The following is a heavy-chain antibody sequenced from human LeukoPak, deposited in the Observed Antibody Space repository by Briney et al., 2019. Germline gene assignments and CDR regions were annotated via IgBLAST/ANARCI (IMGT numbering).Heavy chain of an antibody. CDR2: ISYDGSNN. V-gene: IGHV3-30*18. J-gene: IGHJ4*02. D-gene: IGHD3-10*01. CDR3: AKDFYYGSGLRGVSDY. Sequence: GGSLRLSCAASGFTFSHYGVHWVRQAPGKGLEWVAVISYDGSNNYYADSVKGRFTISRDNSKNTLYLQMNSLRAEDTAVYYCAKDFYYGSGLRGVSDYWGQGTLVTVSS. CDR1: GFTFSHYG.